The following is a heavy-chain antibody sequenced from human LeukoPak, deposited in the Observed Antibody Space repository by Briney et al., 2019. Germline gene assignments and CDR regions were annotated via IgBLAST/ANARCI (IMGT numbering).Heavy chain of an antibody. CDR3: ARDPYHRLGPPLDL. CDR1: GYIFANYD. J-gene: IGHJ5*02. V-gene: IGHV1-18*01. CDR2: ISTSNGDT. D-gene: IGHD2-2*01. Sequence: ASVKVSCKASGYIFANYDITWVRQAPGQGLEWMGRISTSNGDTNYAQSLQGRVTMTTDTFTSTVYMELRSPRSDDTAVYYCARDPYHRLGPPLDLWGQGTLVTVSS.